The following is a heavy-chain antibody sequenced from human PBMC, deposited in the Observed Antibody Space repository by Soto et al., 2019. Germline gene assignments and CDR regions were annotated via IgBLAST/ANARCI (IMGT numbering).Heavy chain of an antibody. CDR2: VYWDGVK. D-gene: IGHD4-17*01. CDR3: ARRPTGQFYGDFFDY. Sequence: ESGPTLVNPTQTVTLTCTFSGFSLTTTGVGVAWIRQTPGKALEWLAIVYWDGVKRYSPSLKSRLTITKDASRNQVVLTMTNMDPVDTATYYCARRPTGQFYGDFFDYWGQGTLVTVSS. CDR1: GFSLTTTGVG. J-gene: IGHJ4*02. V-gene: IGHV2-5*02.